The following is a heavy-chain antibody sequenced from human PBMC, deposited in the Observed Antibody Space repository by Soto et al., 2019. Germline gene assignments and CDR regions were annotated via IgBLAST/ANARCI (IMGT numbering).Heavy chain of an antibody. CDR1: GFTFSSYA. J-gene: IGHJ4*02. D-gene: IGHD6-19*01. V-gene: IGHV3-23*01. CDR3: AKDRRPGAVSGTHYFDY. CDR2: ISGSGGST. Sequence: EVQLLESGGGLVQPGGSLRLSCAASGFTFSSYAMSWVRQAPGKGLEWVSAISGSGGSTYYADSVKGRFTISRDNSKNTLYLQMNSRRAEDTAVYYCAKDRRPGAVSGTHYFDYWGQGTLVTVSS.